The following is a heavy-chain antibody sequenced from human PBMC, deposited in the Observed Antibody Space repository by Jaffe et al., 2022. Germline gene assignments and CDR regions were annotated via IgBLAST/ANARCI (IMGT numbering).Heavy chain of an antibody. D-gene: IGHD1-20*01. J-gene: IGHJ6*03. CDR2: IKSKTDGGTT. Sequence: EVQLVESGGGLVKPGGSLRLSCAASGFTFSNAWMSWVRQAPGKGLEWVGRIKSKTDGGTTDYAAPVKGRFTISRDDSKNTLYLQMNSLKTEDTAVYYCTTLTGITGTTKTIYYYYMDVWGKGTTVTVSS. CDR1: GFTFSNAW. CDR3: TTLTGITGTTKTIYYYYMDV. V-gene: IGHV3-15*01.